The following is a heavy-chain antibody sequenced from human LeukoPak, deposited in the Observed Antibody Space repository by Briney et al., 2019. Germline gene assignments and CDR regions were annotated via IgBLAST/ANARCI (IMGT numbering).Heavy chain of an antibody. Sequence: SETLSLTCTVSGGSISSSSYYWGWIRQPPGKGLEWIGSIYYSGSTYYNPSLKSRVTISVDTSKNQFSLQLNSVTPEDTAVYYCARGSGSYYPYYYYMDVWGKGTTVTISS. V-gene: IGHV4-39*01. D-gene: IGHD1-26*01. CDR1: GGSISSSSYY. J-gene: IGHJ6*03. CDR2: IYYSGST. CDR3: ARGSGSYYPYYYYMDV.